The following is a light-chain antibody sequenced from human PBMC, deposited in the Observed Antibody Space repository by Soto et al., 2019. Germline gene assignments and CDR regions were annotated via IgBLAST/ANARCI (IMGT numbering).Light chain of an antibody. CDR3: QQYNNYPYT. CDR1: QRITNW. J-gene: IGKJ2*01. CDR2: GAS. V-gene: IGKV1-5*01. Sequence: GDRVTITCRTSQRITNWLAWYQPKPGKAPKLLIYGASTLETGAPSRFSGSGSGTEFTLTISSLQPDDFATYFCQQYNNYPYTSGQGTKLEIK.